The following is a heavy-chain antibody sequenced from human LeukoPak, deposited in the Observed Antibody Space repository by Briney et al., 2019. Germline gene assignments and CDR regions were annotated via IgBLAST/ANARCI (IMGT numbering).Heavy chain of an antibody. CDR1: GFTFSSYS. J-gene: IGHJ4*02. CDR3: ATSQGHLDY. V-gene: IGHV3-48*01. Sequence: GGSLRLSCAASGFTFSSYSMNWVRQAPGQGLGEVSYITSSSSSIYYTDSVKDRFTISRDNAKNSLYLHMNGLRAEDTAVYYCATSQGHLDYWGQGTLVTVSS. CDR2: ITSSSSSI.